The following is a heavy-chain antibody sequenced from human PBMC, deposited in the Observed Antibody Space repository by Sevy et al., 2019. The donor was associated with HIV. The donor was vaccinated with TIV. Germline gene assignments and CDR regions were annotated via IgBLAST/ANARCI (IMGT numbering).Heavy chain of an antibody. V-gene: IGHV3-33*01. CDR1: GFTFSDYG. Sequence: AGSLRLSCEVFGFTFSDYGMHWVLQAPGKELEWVAVIWYDGANKYYADSVKGRFTISRDNSKNTLYLQMNSLRDEDTAIYYCGRDNLLPMMISMDRGALSYYFDYWGQGTLVTVSS. CDR3: GRDNLLPMMISMDRGALSYYFDY. D-gene: IGHD3-10*01. CDR2: IWYDGANK. J-gene: IGHJ4*02.